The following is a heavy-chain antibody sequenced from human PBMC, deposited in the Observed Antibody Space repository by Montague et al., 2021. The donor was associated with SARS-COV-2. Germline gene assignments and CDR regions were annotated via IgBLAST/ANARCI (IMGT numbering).Heavy chain of an antibody. Sequence: SETLSLTCTVSGGSISSSSYYWGWIHQPPGKGLEWIGSIYYSGSTYYNPSLKSRVTISVDTSKNQFSLKLSSVTAADAAVYYCARDTRITMIVVVQGYGMDVWGQGTTVTVSS. J-gene: IGHJ6*02. V-gene: IGHV4-39*07. CDR3: ARDTRITMIVVVQGYGMDV. CDR2: IYYSGST. CDR1: GGSISSSSYY. D-gene: IGHD3-22*01.